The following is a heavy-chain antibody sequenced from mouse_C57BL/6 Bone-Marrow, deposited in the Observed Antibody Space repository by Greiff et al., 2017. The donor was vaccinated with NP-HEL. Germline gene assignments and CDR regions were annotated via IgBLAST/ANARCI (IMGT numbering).Heavy chain of an antibody. J-gene: IGHJ3*01. CDR1: GVSLTSYG. D-gene: IGHD2-10*01. CDR2: IWGDGGT. CDR3: ATLLLGFAY. Sequence: QVQLQQSGPGLVARSQSLSITCTVPGVSLTSYGVSGVRQPPGKGLEWLGVIWGDGGTNYHSALISRLSISKDNVKSQVFLKLNRLQTDDTATYYGATLLLGFAYWGQGTLVTVSA. V-gene: IGHV2-3*01.